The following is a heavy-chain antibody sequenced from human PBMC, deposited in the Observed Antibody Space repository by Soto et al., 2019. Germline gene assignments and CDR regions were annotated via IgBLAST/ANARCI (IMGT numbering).Heavy chain of an antibody. J-gene: IGHJ4*02. CDR2: ISYSGST. V-gene: IGHV4-59*01. D-gene: IGHD6-13*01. CDR1: SDSIISYY. Sequence: SETVSLTCTFSSDSIISYYWSWIRQPPGKRLEWIGYISYSGSTDYNPSLKSRVTISGDTSKNQFSLKVSSVTAADTAVYYCARGTSWQLPFDYWGQGTLVTVSS. CDR3: ARGTSWQLPFDY.